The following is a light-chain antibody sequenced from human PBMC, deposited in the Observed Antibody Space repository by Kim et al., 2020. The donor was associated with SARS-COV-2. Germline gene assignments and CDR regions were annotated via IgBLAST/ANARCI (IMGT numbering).Light chain of an antibody. Sequence: EIVLTQSPGTLSLSPGERATLSCRTSQSVTSTYIAWYQQRPGQAPRLLLYASSIRDAGIPDRFSGSGSESDFTLTITRLEPEDFAVYYCQQYDTSPPTYTFGQGTKLEI. J-gene: IGKJ2*01. CDR2: ASS. CDR1: QSVTSTY. V-gene: IGKV3-20*01. CDR3: QQYDTSPPTYT.